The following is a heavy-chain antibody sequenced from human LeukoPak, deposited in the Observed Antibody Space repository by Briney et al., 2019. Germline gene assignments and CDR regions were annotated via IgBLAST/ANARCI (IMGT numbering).Heavy chain of an antibody. CDR3: ARDHGGYVIDY. CDR2: INPNSGGT. D-gene: IGHD3-22*01. J-gene: IGHJ4*02. V-gene: IGHV1-2*02. Sequence: GASVKVSCKASGYIFTGYYMHWVRQAPGQGLEWMGWINPNSGGTNYAQKFQCRVTMTRDTSISTAYMELSRLRSDDTAVYYCARDHGGYVIDYWGQGTLVTVSS. CDR1: GYIFTGYY.